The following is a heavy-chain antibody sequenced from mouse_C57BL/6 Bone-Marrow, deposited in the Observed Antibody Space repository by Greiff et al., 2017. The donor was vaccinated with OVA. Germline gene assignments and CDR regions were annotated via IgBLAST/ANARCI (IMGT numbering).Heavy chain of an antibody. CDR2: IDPENGDT. CDR1: GFNIKDDY. Sequence: VQLQQSGAELVRPGASVKLSCTASGFNIKDDYMHWVKQRPEQGLEWIGWIDPENGDTEYASKFQGKATISADTSSNTAYLQNSNLTAEDTGVYYCTSYGNFDYWGQGTTLTVSS. CDR3: TSYGNFDY. D-gene: IGHD2-1*01. V-gene: IGHV14-4*01. J-gene: IGHJ2*01.